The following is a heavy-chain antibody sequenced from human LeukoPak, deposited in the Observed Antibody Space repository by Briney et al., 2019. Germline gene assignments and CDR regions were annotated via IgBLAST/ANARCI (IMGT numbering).Heavy chain of an antibody. CDR2: ISSNGGST. Sequence: GGSLRLSCAASGFTFSSYAMHWVRQAPGTGLEYVSAISSNGGSTYYANSVKGRFTISRDNSKNTLYLQMGSLRAEDMAVYYCARAETPQGVTYYYCGMDVWGQGTTVTVSS. CDR3: ARAETPQGVTYYYCGMDV. V-gene: IGHV3-64*01. D-gene: IGHD3-10*01. J-gene: IGHJ6*02. CDR1: GFTFSSYA.